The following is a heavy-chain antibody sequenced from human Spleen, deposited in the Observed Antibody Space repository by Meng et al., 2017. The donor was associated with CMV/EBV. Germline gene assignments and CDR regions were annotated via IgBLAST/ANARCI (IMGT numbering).Heavy chain of an antibody. Sequence: GESLKISCTASGFTFGDYAMSWVRQAPGKGLEWVGFIRSKAYGGTIEYAASVKGRFTISRDDSKSIAYLQMNSLKTEDTAVYYCAKDTEYYFDSGQPYYYYGMDIWGQGTTVTVSS. V-gene: IGHV3-49*04. D-gene: IGHD3-22*01. CDR3: AKDTEYYFDSGQPYYYYGMDI. J-gene: IGHJ6*02. CDR1: GFTFGDYA. CDR2: IRSKAYGGTI.